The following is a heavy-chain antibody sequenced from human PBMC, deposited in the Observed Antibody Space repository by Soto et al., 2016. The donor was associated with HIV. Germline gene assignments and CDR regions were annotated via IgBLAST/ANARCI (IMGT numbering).Heavy chain of an antibody. V-gene: IGHV3-33*01. Sequence: VQLVESGGGVVQPGRSLRLSCAASGFTFSSYGMHWVRQAPGKGLEWVAVIWYDGSNKYYADSVKGRFTISRDNSKNTLYLQMNSLRAEDTAVYYCARDPGSSGSVNGMDVVGPRDHGHRLL. CDR3: ARDPGSSGSVNGMDV. D-gene: IGHD6-19*01. J-gene: IGHJ6*02. CDR1: GFTFSSYG. CDR2: IWYDGSNK.